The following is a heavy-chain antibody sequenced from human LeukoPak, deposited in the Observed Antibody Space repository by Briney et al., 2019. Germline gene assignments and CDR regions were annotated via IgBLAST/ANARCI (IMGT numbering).Heavy chain of an antibody. D-gene: IGHD2-15*01. Sequence: PGGSLRLSCAASGLSFSSYGMHWVRQAPGKGLEWVASIWYDGSNKYNADSVKGRFTIYRDNSKNTLYLQMNSLRGDDTAVYYCAKGRGSSVVGTSSMDVWGRGTTVTVSS. CDR3: AKGRGSSVVGTSSMDV. J-gene: IGHJ6*03. CDR1: GLSFSSYG. CDR2: IWYDGSNK. V-gene: IGHV3-30*02.